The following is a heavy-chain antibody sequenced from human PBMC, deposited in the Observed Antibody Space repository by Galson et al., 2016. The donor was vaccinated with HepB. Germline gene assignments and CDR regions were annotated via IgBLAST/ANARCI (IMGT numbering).Heavy chain of an antibody. V-gene: IGHV3-23*01. CDR2: IAGSGAPT. Sequence: SLRLSCAASGFTFNIYAMSWVRQAPGKGLEWVAAIAGSGAPTNYADSVKGRFTISRDNSKNTLYLQMNSLRAEDTAVYYCVRSAYSGSYFDYWGQGTLVTVSS. D-gene: IGHD1-26*01. J-gene: IGHJ4*02. CDR3: VRSAYSGSYFDY. CDR1: GFTFNIYA.